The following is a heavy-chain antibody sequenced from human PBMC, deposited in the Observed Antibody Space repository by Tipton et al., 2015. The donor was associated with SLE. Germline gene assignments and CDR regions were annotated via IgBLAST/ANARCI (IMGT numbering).Heavy chain of an antibody. D-gene: IGHD3-16*01. CDR2: ISGSGGST. Sequence: SLRLSCAASGFTFSSYAMSWVRQAPGKGLEWVSGISGSGGSTYYADSVKGRFTISRDDSKNTLYLQMNSLGAEDTAVCYCAKEEGLSGSRDVWGQGTTVTVSS. CDR1: GFTFSSYA. V-gene: IGHV3-23*01. CDR3: AKEEGLSGSRDV. J-gene: IGHJ6*02.